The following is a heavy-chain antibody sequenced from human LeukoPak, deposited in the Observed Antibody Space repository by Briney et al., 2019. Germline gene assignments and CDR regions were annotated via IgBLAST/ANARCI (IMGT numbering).Heavy chain of an antibody. V-gene: IGHV3-74*01. Sequence: GGALRLSCAASGFTFSKYWMHWVRHAPGKGLEWVSRIKSDGSGTSYVDSVKGRFTISRDNAKNTLYLQMNSLRAEDTAVYYCTSPEPDYWGQGTLVTVSS. CDR2: IKSDGSGT. CDR1: GFTFSKYW. J-gene: IGHJ4*02. CDR3: TSPEPDY.